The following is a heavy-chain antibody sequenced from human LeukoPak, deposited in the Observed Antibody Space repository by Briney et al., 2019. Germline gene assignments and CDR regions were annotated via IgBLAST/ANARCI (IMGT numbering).Heavy chain of an antibody. CDR1: GFTFSSYE. CDR2: ISSSGSTI. Sequence: GGSLRLSCAASGFTFSSYEMNWVRQAPGKGLEWASYISSSGSTIYYADSVKGRFTISRDNAKNSLYLQMNSLRAEDTAVYYCARARGYSGYDSANFDYWGQGTLVTVSS. D-gene: IGHD5-12*01. J-gene: IGHJ4*02. CDR3: ARARGYSGYDSANFDY. V-gene: IGHV3-48*03.